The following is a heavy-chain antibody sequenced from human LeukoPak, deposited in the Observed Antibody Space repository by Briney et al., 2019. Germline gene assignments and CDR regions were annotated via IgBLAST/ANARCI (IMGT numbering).Heavy chain of an antibody. CDR2: ISGSGGST. D-gene: IGHD3-16*01. CDR1: GFTFSSCA. Sequence: PGGSLRLSCAASGFTFSSCAMSWVRQAPGKGLEWVSAISGSGGSTYYADSVKGRFTISRDNSKNTLYLQMNSLRAEDTAVYYCAKTARNMITFGGVMSYWGQGTLVTVSS. J-gene: IGHJ4*02. V-gene: IGHV3-23*01. CDR3: AKTARNMITFGGVMSY.